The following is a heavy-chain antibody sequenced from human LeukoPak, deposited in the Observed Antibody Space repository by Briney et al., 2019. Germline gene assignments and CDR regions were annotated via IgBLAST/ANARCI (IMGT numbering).Heavy chain of an antibody. CDR1: GFTFSSYS. CDR2: ISSSSSYI. CDR3: AIGYCSGGSCYEGISYFQH. J-gene: IGHJ1*01. D-gene: IGHD2-15*01. Sequence: PGGSLRLSCAASGFTFSSYSMNWVRQAPGKGLEWVSSISSSSSYIYHADSVKGRFTISRDNAKNSLYLQMNSLRAEDTAVYYCAIGYCSGGSCYEGISYFQHWGQGTLVTVSS. V-gene: IGHV3-21*01.